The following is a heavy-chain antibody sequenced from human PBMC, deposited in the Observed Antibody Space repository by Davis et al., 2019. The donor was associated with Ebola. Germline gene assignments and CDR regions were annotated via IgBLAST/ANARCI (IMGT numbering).Heavy chain of an antibody. CDR1: GAAISRSNYY. D-gene: IGHD2-15*01. CDR2: ISYSGSS. CDR3: ARSLSPNNVLVVAPTRNWFDP. J-gene: IGHJ5*02. Sequence: SETLSLTCVVSGAAISRSNYYWGWIRQPPGKGLEWIGSISYSGSSFYNPSLKSRVTISTDTSKNRFSLNLNSVTAADTAVYYCARSLSPNNVLVVAPTRNWFDPWGQGTLVTVSS. V-gene: IGHV4-39*01.